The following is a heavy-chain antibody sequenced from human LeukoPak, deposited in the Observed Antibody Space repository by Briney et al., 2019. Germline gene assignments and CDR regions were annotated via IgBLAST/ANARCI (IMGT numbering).Heavy chain of an antibody. CDR2: ISGSGGST. CDR3: AEDPILSDDLDWFDP. CDR1: GFTFSSYA. Sequence: GGSLRLSCAASGFTFSSYAMSWVRQAPGKGLEWVSAISGSGGSTYYADSVKGRFTISRDNSKNTLYLQMNSLRAEDTAVYYCAEDPILSDDLDWFDPWGQGTLVTVSS. J-gene: IGHJ5*02. V-gene: IGHV3-23*01. D-gene: IGHD2-15*01.